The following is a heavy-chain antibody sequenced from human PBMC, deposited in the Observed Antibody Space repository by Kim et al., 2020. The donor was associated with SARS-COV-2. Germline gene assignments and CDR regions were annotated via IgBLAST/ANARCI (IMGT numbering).Heavy chain of an antibody. CDR1: GDTFNNFA. V-gene: IGHV1-69*04. J-gene: IGHJ6*02. D-gene: IGHD4-17*01. CDR2: AIPILDVV. Sequence: ASVKVSCKASGDTFNNFAISWLRQAPGQGPEYMGRAIPILDVVNYAQKFQGRVTISADKSSNTAFLDLRTLTSEDSATYYCARTYGAPTEGYFYHGMDVWGQGTTVTVS. CDR3: ARTYGAPTEGYFYHGMDV.